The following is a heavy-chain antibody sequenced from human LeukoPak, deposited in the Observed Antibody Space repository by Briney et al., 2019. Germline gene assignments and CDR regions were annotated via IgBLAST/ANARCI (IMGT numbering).Heavy chain of an antibody. Sequence: ASVKVSCKASDYTFTSYGISWVRQAPGQGLEWMGWISAYNGNTNYAQKLQDRVTMTTDTSTSTAYMELRSLRSDDTAVYYCARGSPNYDSSGYYLGDIDYWGQGTLVTVSS. D-gene: IGHD3-22*01. CDR3: ARGSPNYDSSGYYLGDIDY. CDR1: DYTFTSYG. J-gene: IGHJ4*02. V-gene: IGHV1-18*01. CDR2: ISAYNGNT.